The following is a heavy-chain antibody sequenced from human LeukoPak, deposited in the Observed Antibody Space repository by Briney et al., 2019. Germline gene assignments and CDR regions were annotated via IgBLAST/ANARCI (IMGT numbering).Heavy chain of an antibody. Sequence: GASVKVSCKASGFTFTGYYMHWVRQAPGQGLEWMGWINPNSGGTNYAQKFQGRVTMSRDTSISTAYMELSRLRSDDTAVYYCARGPLYYDFWSGYLFDYWGQGTLVTVSS. CDR3: ARGPLYYDFWSGYLFDY. J-gene: IGHJ4*02. D-gene: IGHD3-3*01. V-gene: IGHV1-2*02. CDR1: GFTFTGYY. CDR2: INPNSGGT.